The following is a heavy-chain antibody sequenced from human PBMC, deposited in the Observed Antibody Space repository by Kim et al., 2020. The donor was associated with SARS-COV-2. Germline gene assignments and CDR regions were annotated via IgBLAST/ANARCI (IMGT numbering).Heavy chain of an antibody. J-gene: IGHJ6*02. D-gene: IGHD6-13*01. CDR2: ISSSSSYI. V-gene: IGHV3-21*01. CDR3: ARGYSSSWSPYYYYYGMDV. CDR1: GFTFSSYS. Sequence: GGSLRLSCAASGFTFSSYSMNWVRQAPGKGLEWVSSISSSSSYIYYADSVKGRFTISRDNAKNSLYLQMNSLRAEDTAVYYCARGYSSSWSPYYYYYGMDVWGQGSTVTVPS.